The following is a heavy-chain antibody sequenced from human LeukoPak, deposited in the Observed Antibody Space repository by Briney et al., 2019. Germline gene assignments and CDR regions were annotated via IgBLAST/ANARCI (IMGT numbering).Heavy chain of an antibody. J-gene: IGHJ4*02. CDR1: GFTFSSYS. D-gene: IGHD3-3*02. V-gene: IGHV3-48*01. CDR2: ISSSSSTI. CDR3: ARETAIFGVAYYFDY. Sequence: GGSLRLSCAASGFTFSSYSMNWVRQAPGKGLEWVSYISSSSSTIYYADSVKGRFTISRDNAKNSLYLQMNSLRAEDTAVYYCARETAIFGVAYYFDYWGQGTLVTVSS.